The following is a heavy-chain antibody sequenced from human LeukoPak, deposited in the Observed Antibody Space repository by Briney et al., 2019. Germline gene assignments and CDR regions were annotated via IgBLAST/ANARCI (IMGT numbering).Heavy chain of an antibody. CDR2: ISSTGGTT. Sequence: GRSLRLSCAASGFTFDDYAMHWVRQAPGKGLEWVSAISSTGGTTYYADSVKGRFTISRDNSKNTLYLQMNSLRAEDTAIYYCAKNGDRGAYCSGGSCYPYYYYYMDVWGKGTTVTISS. D-gene: IGHD2-15*01. V-gene: IGHV3-23*01. J-gene: IGHJ6*03. CDR1: GFTFDDYA. CDR3: AKNGDRGAYCSGGSCYPYYYYYMDV.